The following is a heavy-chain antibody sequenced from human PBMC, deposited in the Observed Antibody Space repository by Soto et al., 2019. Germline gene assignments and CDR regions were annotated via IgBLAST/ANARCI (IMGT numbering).Heavy chain of an antibody. Sequence: QVQLVQSGAEVKKPGASVKVSCKASGYTFTSYYMHCVRQAPGQGLECMGIINPSGVSTSYAQKYKGRVTMNRDTSTSTVYMELSSLRSEDTAVYYCARDLPEHYYDSSGNKNWFDPWGQGNLVTVSS. CDR3: ARDLPEHYYDSSGNKNWFDP. J-gene: IGHJ5*02. D-gene: IGHD3-22*01. CDR1: GYTFTSYY. V-gene: IGHV1-46*01. CDR2: INPSGVST.